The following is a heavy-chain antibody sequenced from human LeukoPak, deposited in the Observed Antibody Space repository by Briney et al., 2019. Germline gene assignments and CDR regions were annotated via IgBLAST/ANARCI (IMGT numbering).Heavy chain of an antibody. V-gene: IGHV4-34*01. D-gene: IGHD3-22*01. CDR2: INHSGST. CDR1: GGSFSGYY. CDR3: ARGPYVVVITKMPYYFDY. J-gene: IGHJ4*02. Sequence: PSETLSLTCAVYGGSFSGYYWSWIRQPPGKGLEWIGKINHSGSTNYNPSLKSRVTISVDTSKNQFSLKLSSVTAADTAVYYCARGPYVVVITKMPYYFDYWGQGTLVTVSS.